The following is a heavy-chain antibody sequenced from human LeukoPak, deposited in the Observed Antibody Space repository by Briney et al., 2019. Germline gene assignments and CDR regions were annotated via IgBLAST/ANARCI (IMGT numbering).Heavy chain of an antibody. CDR1: GGSISSYY. CDR2: IYYSGST. V-gene: IGHV4-59*08. D-gene: IGHD6-13*01. J-gene: IGHJ4*01. Sequence: TSETLSLTCTVSGGSISSYYWSWIRQPPGKGLEWIGYIYYSGSTNYNPSLKSRVTISVDTSKNQFPLKLSSVTAADTAVYYCARLGVKGSSWYLFDYWGHGTLVTVSS. CDR3: ARLGVKGSSWYLFDY.